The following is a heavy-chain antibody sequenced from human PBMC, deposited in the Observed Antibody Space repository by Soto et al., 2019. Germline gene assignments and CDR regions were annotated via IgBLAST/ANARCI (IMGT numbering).Heavy chain of an antibody. D-gene: IGHD1-26*01. Sequence: GGSLRLSCAASGFTFSSYAMSWVRQAPGKGLEWVSAISGSGGSTYYADSVKGRFTISRDNSKNTLYLQMNSLKAEDTAVYYCAKDPSGHSGSYLGYYYYGMDVWGQGTTVTVSS. CDR3: AKDPSGHSGSYLGYYYYGMDV. CDR2: ISGSGGST. V-gene: IGHV3-23*01. CDR1: GFTFSSYA. J-gene: IGHJ6*02.